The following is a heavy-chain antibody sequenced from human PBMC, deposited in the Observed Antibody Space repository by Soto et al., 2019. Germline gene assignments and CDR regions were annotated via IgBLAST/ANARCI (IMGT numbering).Heavy chain of an antibody. D-gene: IGHD3-3*01. CDR1: GGSISGSSYY. J-gene: IGHJ6*02. CDR2: IYYSGST. CDR3: ARHGILEWLLRV. Sequence: LSLPCTVSGGSISGSSYYWGWIRQPPGKGLEWIGSIYYSGSTYYNPSLKSRVTISVDTSKNQFSLKLSSVTAADTAVYYCARHGILEWLLRVWGQGTTVTVSS. V-gene: IGHV4-39*01.